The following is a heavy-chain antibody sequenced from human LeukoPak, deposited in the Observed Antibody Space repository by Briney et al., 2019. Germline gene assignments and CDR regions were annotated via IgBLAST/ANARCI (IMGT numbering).Heavy chain of an antibody. CDR1: AFTFRSYG. J-gene: IGHJ6*03. CDR2: ISYDGSNK. V-gene: IGHV3-30*19. Sequence: GGSLRLSCATSAFTFRSYGMHWVRQAPDKGLEWVAVISYDGSNKYYADSVKGRFTISRDNSKNTLYLQMNSLRAEDTAVYYCARAPGHSGYDVGTYYYMDVWGKGTTVTVSS. CDR3: ARAPGHSGYDVGTYYYMDV. D-gene: IGHD5-12*01.